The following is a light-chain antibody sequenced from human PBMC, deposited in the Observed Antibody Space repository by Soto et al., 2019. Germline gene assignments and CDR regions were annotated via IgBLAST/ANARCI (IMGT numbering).Light chain of an antibody. CDR1: SSKIGAGYD. V-gene: IGLV1-40*01. CDR2: GNS. J-gene: IGLJ1*01. CDR3: QSYDSSLSGFYV. Sequence: QSALTQPPSVSGAPGQRVTISCTGSSSKIGAGYDVHWYQQLPGTAPKLLIYGNSNRPSGVPDRFSGSKSGTSASLAITGLHAEDEADYYCQSYDSSLSGFYVFGTGTKVTVL.